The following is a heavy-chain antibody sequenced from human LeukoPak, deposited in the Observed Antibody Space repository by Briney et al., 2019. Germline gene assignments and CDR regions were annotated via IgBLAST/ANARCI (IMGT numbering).Heavy chain of an antibody. CDR2: INPSGGST. V-gene: IGHV1-46*01. J-gene: IGHJ3*02. D-gene: IGHD2-15*01. Sequence: ASVKVSCKASGYTFTSYYMHWVRQAPGQGLEWMGIINPSGGSTSYAQKSQGRVTMTRDTSTSTVYMELSSLRSEDTAVYYCARARGVVVAATSSDAFDIWGQGTMVTVSS. CDR1: GYTFTSYY. CDR3: ARARGVVVAATSSDAFDI.